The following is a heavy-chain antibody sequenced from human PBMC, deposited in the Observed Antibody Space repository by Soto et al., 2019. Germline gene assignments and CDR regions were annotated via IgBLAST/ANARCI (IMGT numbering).Heavy chain of an antibody. D-gene: IGHD4-17*01. CDR1: GFTFSSYA. CDR2: ISGSGGST. V-gene: IGHV3-23*01. Sequence: GGSLRLSCAASGFTFSSYAMSWVRKAPGKGLEWVSAISGSGGSTYYADSVKGRFTISRDNSKNTLYLQMNSLRAEDTAVYYCAKAPYGDHYYYYYYMDVWGKGTTVTVSS. CDR3: AKAPYGDHYYYYYYMDV. J-gene: IGHJ6*03.